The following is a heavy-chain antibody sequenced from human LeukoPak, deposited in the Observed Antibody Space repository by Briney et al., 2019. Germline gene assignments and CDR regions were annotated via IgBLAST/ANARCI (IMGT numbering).Heavy chain of an antibody. Sequence: GGSLTLSCAASRFTFRSYWMHWVRQAPGEGLVWVSRINGDGRSTSYADSVRGRFTISRDHANNTQYLQMNSLRAEDTAVYYCARDAVGYSYGSPEYGGQGTLVTVPS. J-gene: IGHJ4*02. CDR1: RFTFRSYW. CDR3: ARDAVGYSYGSPEY. V-gene: IGHV3-74*01. CDR2: INGDGRST. D-gene: IGHD5-18*01.